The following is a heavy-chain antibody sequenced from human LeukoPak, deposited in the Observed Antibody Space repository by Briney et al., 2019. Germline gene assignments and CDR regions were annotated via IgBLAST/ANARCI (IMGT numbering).Heavy chain of an antibody. J-gene: IGHJ4*02. V-gene: IGHV3-21*01. CDR2: ISSSNSYI. D-gene: IGHD5-18*01. CDR3: ARGVSYGTYFDY. Sequence: GGSLRLSCAASGFTFSSYSMNWVRQAPGKGLEWVSSISSSNSYIYYADSVKGRFTISRDNAKNSLYLQMNSLRAEDTAVYYCARGVSYGTYFDYWGQGTLVTVSS. CDR1: GFTFSSYS.